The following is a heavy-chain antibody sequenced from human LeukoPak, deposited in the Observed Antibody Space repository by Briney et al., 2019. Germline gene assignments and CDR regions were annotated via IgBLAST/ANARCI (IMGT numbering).Heavy chain of an antibody. CDR3: ARGPVPVYYYYVMDV. CDR1: GYTFTAYY. Sequence: GASVKVTCKASGYTFTAYYIHWVRQAPGQRLEWMGWINPNSGGTNYAQQFQGRVTVTRDTSISTAYMELSRLRSDDTAVYYCARGPVPVYYYYVMDVWGQGTTVTVSS. CDR2: INPNSGGT. V-gene: IGHV1-2*02. J-gene: IGHJ6*02. D-gene: IGHD2-2*01.